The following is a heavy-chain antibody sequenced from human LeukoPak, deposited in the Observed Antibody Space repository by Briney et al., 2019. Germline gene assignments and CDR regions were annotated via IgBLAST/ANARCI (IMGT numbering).Heavy chain of an antibody. Sequence: SDTLSLTCTVSGGSISSYYWSWIRQPPGKGLEWIGYIYYSGSTNYNPSLKSRVTISVDTSKNQFSLKLSSVTAADTAVYYCARDRRKAAATVGWFDPWGQGTLVTVSS. V-gene: IGHV4-59*01. D-gene: IGHD2-15*01. CDR1: GGSISSYY. CDR3: ARDRRKAAATVGWFDP. CDR2: IYYSGST. J-gene: IGHJ5*02.